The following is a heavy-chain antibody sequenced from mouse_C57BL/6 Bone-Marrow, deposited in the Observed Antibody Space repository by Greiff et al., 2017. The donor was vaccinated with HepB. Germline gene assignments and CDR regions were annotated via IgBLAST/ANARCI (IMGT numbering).Heavy chain of an antibody. CDR2: NDPSDSYT. CDR1: GYTFTSYW. Sequence: QVQLQQPGAELVRPGTSVKLSCKASGYTFTSYWMHWVKQRPGQGLEWIGVNDPSDSYTNYNQKFKGKATLTVDTSSSTAYMQLSSLTSEDAAVYYGARGEDYWGQGTTLTVSS. J-gene: IGHJ2*01. V-gene: IGHV1-59*01. CDR3: ARGEDY.